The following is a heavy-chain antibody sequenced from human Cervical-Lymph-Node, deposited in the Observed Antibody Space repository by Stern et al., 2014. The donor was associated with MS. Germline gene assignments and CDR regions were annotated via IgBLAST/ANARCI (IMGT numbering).Heavy chain of an antibody. CDR1: GGAISGYY. J-gene: IGHJ6*02. V-gene: IGHV4-59*01. CDR2: RYYSGIT. D-gene: IGHD5-18*01. Sequence: QVQLQQSGPGLVKPSETLSLTCTVSGGAISGYYWSWIRQPPGKGLEWIGYRYYSGITDYTPSHRSRLTISADTSKKQFSLKLSSVTAADTAVYYCARLAYSNYYHYGMDVWGQGTKVTVSS. CDR3: ARLAYSNYYHYGMDV.